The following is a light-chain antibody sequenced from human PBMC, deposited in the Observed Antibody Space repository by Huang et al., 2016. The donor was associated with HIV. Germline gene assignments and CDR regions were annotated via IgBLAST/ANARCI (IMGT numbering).Light chain of an antibody. CDR2: YAS. CDR1: QDVSTY. V-gene: IGKV3-11*01. CDR3: QQRNTWPPT. J-gene: IGKJ5*01. Sequence: TQSPATLSLSPGERATLSCWASQDVSTYLAWYQQKPGQPPRLLMYYASNRATGIPARFSGSGSGTDFSLTISSLEPEDIAIYYCQQRNTWPPTFGQGTRLEIK.